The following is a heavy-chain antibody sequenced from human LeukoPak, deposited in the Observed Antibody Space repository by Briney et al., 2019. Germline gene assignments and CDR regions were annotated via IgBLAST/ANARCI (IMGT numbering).Heavy chain of an antibody. J-gene: IGHJ4*02. D-gene: IGHD5-12*01. CDR3: ARGYSGYDPFDY. CDR1: GFIFSSYA. V-gene: IGHV3-66*01. CDR2: IYSDGST. Sequence: GGSLRLSCAASGFIFSSYAMHWARQAPGKGLEWVSVIYSDGSTYYADSVKGRFTISRDISKNTLYLQMNSLRVEDTAVYYCARGYSGYDPFDYWGQGTLVTVSS.